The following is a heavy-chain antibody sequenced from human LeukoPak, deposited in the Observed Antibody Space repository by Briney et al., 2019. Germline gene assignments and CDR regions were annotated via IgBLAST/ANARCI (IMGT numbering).Heavy chain of an antibody. CDR1: GFTFSNYV. J-gene: IGHJ6*03. V-gene: IGHV3-23*01. CDR2: ISGSSVNT. CDR3: AKDRNYYYMDV. Sequence: PGGSLRLSCAASGFTFSNYVMSWVRQAPGKGLEWVSSISGSSVNTFYAVSVKGRFTISRDNSKNMLHLQMNSLRADDTAVYYCAKDRNYYYMDVWGKGTTVTVSS.